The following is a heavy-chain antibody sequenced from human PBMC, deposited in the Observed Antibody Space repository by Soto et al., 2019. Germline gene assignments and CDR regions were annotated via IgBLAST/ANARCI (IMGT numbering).Heavy chain of an antibody. CDR3: ASQDKYYYDSSGYYGPDAFDI. J-gene: IGHJ3*02. CDR1: GGTFSSYA. Sequence: QVQLVQSGAEVKKPGSSVKVSCKASGGTFSSYAISWVRQAPGQGLEWMGGIIPIFGTANYAQKFQGRVTITADKYTSTAYMELSSLRSEDTAVYYCASQDKYYYDSSGYYGPDAFDIWGQGTMVTVSS. V-gene: IGHV1-69*06. D-gene: IGHD3-22*01. CDR2: IIPIFGTA.